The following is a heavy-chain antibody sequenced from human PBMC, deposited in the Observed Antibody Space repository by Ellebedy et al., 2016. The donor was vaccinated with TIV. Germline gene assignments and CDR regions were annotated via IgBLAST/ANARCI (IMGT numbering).Heavy chain of an antibody. CDR1: GFTFSSYD. D-gene: IGHD1-26*01. V-gene: IGHV3-23*01. Sequence: GGSLRLSCVASGFTFSSYDMHWVPQAPGKGLEWISGITGTGGRTDYAVSVKSRFTISRDNSKNTLYLQMNSLRAEDTAVYYCANLVSYSGFPSGSGISHYFDYWGQGTLVTVSS. J-gene: IGHJ4*02. CDR2: ITGTGGRT. CDR3: ANLVSYSGFPSGSGISHYFDY.